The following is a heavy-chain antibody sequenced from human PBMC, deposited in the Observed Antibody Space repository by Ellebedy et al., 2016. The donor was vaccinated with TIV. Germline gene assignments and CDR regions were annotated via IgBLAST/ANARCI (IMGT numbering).Heavy chain of an antibody. V-gene: IGHV1-18*01. D-gene: IGHD3-10*01. J-gene: IGHJ4*02. CDR3: ARDMVQGMVARYLWFDY. CDR2: ISASNGNT. Sequence: ASVKVSCNASAFAFASYGISWVRQAPGQGLEWMGWISASNGNTKFAQKVQGRVTLTTDSSTSTAYMELRSLRSDDTAVDYCARDMVQGMVARYLWFDYWGQGTVVTVSS. CDR1: AFAFASYG.